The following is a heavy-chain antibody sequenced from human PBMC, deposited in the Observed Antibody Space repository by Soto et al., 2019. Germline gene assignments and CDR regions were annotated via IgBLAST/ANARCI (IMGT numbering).Heavy chain of an antibody. J-gene: IGHJ6*02. Sequence: SETLSLTCTVSGGSFSPNYWAWIRQPPGKGLEWIGYIYYAGTISYNPSLRSRITITISIDTSTKQVSLRLSSVTAADTAVYYCVRQGFGPLHGLVDVWGQGTTVTAP. V-gene: IGHV4-59*08. CDR3: VRQGFGPLHGLVDV. CDR1: GGSFSPNY. CDR2: IYYAGTI. D-gene: IGHD3-10*01.